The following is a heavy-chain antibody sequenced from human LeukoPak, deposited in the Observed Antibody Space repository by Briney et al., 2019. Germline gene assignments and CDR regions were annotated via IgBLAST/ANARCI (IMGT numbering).Heavy chain of an antibody. J-gene: IGHJ4*02. V-gene: IGHV1-2*02. D-gene: IGHD6-19*01. CDR3: ARGWLDPGVQLWSGDIAVAGVPDY. CDR2: INPNSGGT. CDR1: GYTFTGYY. Sequence: VASVKVSCKASGYTFTGYYMHWVRQAPGQGLEWMGWINPNSGGTNYAQKFQGRVTMTRDTSICTAYMELSRLRSDDTAVYYCARGWLDPGVQLWSGDIAVAGVPDYWGQGTLVTVSS.